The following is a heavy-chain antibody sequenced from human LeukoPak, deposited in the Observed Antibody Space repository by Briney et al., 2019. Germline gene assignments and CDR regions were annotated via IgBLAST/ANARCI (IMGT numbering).Heavy chain of an antibody. J-gene: IGHJ4*02. CDR3: ARGYNSGWYAY. V-gene: IGHV4-39*07. D-gene: IGHD6-19*01. Sequence: SETLSLTCTVSGGSMISSNYYWAWIRQPPGKGLEWIGSIYHAGSTFHNPSLKSRVTISVDTSKNQFSLKVNSVTAADTAVYYCARGYNSGWYAYWGQGTLVTVSS. CDR1: GGSMISSNYY. CDR2: IYHAGST.